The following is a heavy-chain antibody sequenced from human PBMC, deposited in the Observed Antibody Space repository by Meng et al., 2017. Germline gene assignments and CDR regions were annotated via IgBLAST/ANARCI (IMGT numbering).Heavy chain of an antibody. V-gene: IGHV4-39*07. CDR2: IYYSGRT. CDR1: GGSISSSSYY. CDR3: ARDFTTLGYGYHGMDV. D-gene: IGHD5-12*01. Sequence: SETLSLTCTVSGGSISSSSYYWGWIRQPPGKGLAWIGSIYYSGRTYYNPSLKCLVTIAVDTSKNQLSLKLSSVTAADTAVYFCARDFTTLGYGYHGMDVWGQGTTVTVSS. J-gene: IGHJ6*02.